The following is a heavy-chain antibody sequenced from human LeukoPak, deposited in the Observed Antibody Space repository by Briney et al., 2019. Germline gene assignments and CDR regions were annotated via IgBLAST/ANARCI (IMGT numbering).Heavy chain of an antibody. V-gene: IGHV3-30*04. J-gene: IGHJ4*02. Sequence: GGSLRLSCAASGFTFSSYAMHWVRQAPGKGLEWVAVISYDGSNKYYADSVKGRFTISRDNSKNTLYLQMNSLRAEDTAVYYCARDPGRYYDSNSFDYWGQGTLVTVSS. D-gene: IGHD3-22*01. CDR1: GFTFSSYA. CDR2: ISYDGSNK. CDR3: ARDPGRYYDSNSFDY.